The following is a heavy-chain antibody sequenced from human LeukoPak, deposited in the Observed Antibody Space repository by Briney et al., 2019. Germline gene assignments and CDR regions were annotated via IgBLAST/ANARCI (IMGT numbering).Heavy chain of an antibody. CDR1: GYTFASYG. CDR3: ARVVHVGNDAFDI. J-gene: IGHJ3*02. V-gene: IGHV1-18*01. D-gene: IGHD2-8*01. Sequence: GASVKVSCKTSGYTFASYGLSWVRQAPGQGLEWMGWISPYNGNTNYAQKFQGRVTMTTDTSTNTGYVELRSLRSDDTAVYYCARVVHVGNDAFDIWGQGTMITVSS. CDR2: ISPYNGNT.